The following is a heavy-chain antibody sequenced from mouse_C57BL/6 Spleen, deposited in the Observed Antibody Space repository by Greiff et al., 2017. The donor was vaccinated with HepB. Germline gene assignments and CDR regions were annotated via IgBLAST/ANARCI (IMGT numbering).Heavy chain of an antibody. V-gene: IGHV3-6*01. CDR3: ARVDYAYFDY. Sequence: VQLKESGPGLVKPSQSLSLTCSVTGYSITSGYYWNWIRQFPGNKLEWMGYISYDGSNNYNPSLKNRISITRDTSKNQFFLKLNSVTTEDTATYYCARVDYAYFDYWGQGTTLTVSS. CDR2: ISYDGSN. D-gene: IGHD2-4*01. J-gene: IGHJ2*01. CDR1: GYSITSGYY.